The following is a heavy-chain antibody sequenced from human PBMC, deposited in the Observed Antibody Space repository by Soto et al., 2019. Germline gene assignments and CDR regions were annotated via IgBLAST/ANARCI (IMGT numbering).Heavy chain of an antibody. J-gene: IGHJ6*02. D-gene: IGHD2-21*01. CDR1: GGSISGGTYY. V-gene: IGHV4-31*01. CDR3: ARGDWPTQMDV. CDR2: IYFSGST. Sequence: QVQLQESGPGLVKPSQTLSLTCTVSGGSISGGTYYWSWIRQPPGQGLEWIGYIYFSGSTYYNPSLKRQVIISVDTSKNQFSLRLSSVTAADTAVYYCARGDWPTQMDVWGQGTTVTVSS.